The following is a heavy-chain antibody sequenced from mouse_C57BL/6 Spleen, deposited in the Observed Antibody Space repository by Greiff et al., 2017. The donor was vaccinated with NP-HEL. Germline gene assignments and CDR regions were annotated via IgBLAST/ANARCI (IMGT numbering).Heavy chain of an antibody. V-gene: IGHV1-55*01. CDR2: IYPGSGST. CDR1: GYTFTSYW. Sequence: QVQLQQSGAELVKPGASVKMSCKASGYTFTSYWITWVKQRPGQGPEWIGDIYPGSGSTNYNEKFKSKATLTVDTSSSTAYMQLSSLTSEDSAVYYCASLYSNSYYFDYWGQGTTLTVSS. D-gene: IGHD2-5*01. J-gene: IGHJ2*01. CDR3: ASLYSNSYYFDY.